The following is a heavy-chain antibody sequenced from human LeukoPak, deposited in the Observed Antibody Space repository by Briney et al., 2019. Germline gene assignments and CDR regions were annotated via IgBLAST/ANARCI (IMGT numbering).Heavy chain of an antibody. Sequence: ASVKVSCKASGGTFSSYAISWVRQAPGQGLEWMGGIIPIFGTANYAQKFQGRVTLTRDMATSTDYMEVSSLRSEDTAVYYCARDNSLGDSAWWFDPWGQGTLVTVSS. D-gene: IGHD5-12*01. CDR2: IIPIFGTA. CDR1: GGTFSSYA. J-gene: IGHJ5*02. V-gene: IGHV1-69*05. CDR3: ARDNSLGDSAWWFDP.